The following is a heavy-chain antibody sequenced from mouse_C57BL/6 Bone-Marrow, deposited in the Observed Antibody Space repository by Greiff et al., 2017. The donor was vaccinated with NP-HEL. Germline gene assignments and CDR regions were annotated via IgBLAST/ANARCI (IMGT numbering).Heavy chain of an antibody. CDR1: GFTFSSYG. J-gene: IGHJ1*03. CDR3: ARGSIRRGWYFDV. Sequence: EVQLVESGGDLVKPGGSLKLSCAASGFTFSSYGMSWVRQTPDKRLEWVATISSGGSYTYYPDSVKGRFTISRDNAKNTLYLQMSSLKSEDTAMYYCARGSIRRGWYFDVWGTGTTVTVSS. CDR2: ISSGGSYT. D-gene: IGHD2-12*01. V-gene: IGHV5-6*01.